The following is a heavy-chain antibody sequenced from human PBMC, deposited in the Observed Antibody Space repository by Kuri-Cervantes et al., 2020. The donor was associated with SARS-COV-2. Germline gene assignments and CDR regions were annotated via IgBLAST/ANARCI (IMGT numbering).Heavy chain of an antibody. D-gene: IGHD3-10*01. CDR3: ARGEAARGLMVVFKWRGAGPLHF. V-gene: IGHV1-2*04. J-gene: IGHJ4*02. CDR1: GYALTDYY. Sequence: ASVKVSCKASGYALTDYYIHWVRQAPGQGLEWMGWLYPNTGGTNYAQKFQGWVTMTRDTSLTTAYMELTRLTSDDSAVYFCARGEAARGLMVVFKWRGAGPLHFWGQGTLVTVSS. CDR2: LYPNTGGT.